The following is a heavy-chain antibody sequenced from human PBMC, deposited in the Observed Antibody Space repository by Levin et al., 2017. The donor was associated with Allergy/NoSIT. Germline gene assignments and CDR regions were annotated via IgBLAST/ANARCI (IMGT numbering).Heavy chain of an antibody. CDR3: ARGGGDFRMVRGAMYYFDY. D-gene: IGHD3-10*01. J-gene: IGHJ4*02. CDR2: IWYDGSNK. CDR1: GFTFSSYS. Sequence: PGGSLRLSCAASGFTFSSYSIHWVRQAPGKGLEWVAVIWYDGSNKYYADSVKGRFTISRDNSKNTLYLQMNSLRVEDTAVYSCARGGGDFRMVRGAMYYFDYWGQGTLVTVFS. V-gene: IGHV3-33*01.